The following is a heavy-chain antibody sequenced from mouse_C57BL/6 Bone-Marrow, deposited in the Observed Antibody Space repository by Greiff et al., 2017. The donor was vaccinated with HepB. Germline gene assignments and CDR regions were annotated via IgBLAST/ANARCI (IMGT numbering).Heavy chain of an antibody. CDR2: IDPETGGT. CDR3: TRRDGSRAFDY. J-gene: IGHJ2*01. D-gene: IGHD1-1*01. Sequence: QVQLQQSGAELVRPGASVTLSCKASGYTFTDYEMHWVKQTPVHGLEWIGAIDPETGGTAYNQKFKGKAILTADKSSSTAYMELRSLTSEDSAVYYCTRRDGSRAFDYWGQGTTLTVSS. V-gene: IGHV1-15*01. CDR1: GYTFTDYE.